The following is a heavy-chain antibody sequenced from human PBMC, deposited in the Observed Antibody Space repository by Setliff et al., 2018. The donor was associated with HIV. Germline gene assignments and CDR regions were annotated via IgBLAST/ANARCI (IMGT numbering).Heavy chain of an antibody. CDR1: GYSFTTYY. Sequence: SVKVSCKTSGYSFTTYYIHWMRQAPGQGLEWVGLMYTSGGGAKYAQKFQGRVTMTRDTSTRTVYMELSSLRSEDTAVYYCARVEGATATLTDWGQGTLVTGSS. CDR2: MYTSGGGA. J-gene: IGHJ4*02. V-gene: IGHV1-46*01. CDR3: ARVEGATATLTD. D-gene: IGHD1-26*01.